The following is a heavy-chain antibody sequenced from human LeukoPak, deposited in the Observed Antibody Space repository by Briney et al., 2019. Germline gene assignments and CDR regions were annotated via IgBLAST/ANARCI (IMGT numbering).Heavy chain of an antibody. Sequence: GGSLRLSCTATGVIFISDAMNWVRQAPGKGLEWVSGIGAGGTFTYYADSVKGRFTISRDNSRKTLYLQMNSLRADDTAVYCFAKGLDYTTDGYYFDYWGQGTLVTVSS. CDR2: IGAGGTFT. CDR1: GVIFISDA. CDR3: AKGLDYTTDGYYFDY. D-gene: IGHD4-11*01. V-gene: IGHV3-23*01. J-gene: IGHJ4*02.